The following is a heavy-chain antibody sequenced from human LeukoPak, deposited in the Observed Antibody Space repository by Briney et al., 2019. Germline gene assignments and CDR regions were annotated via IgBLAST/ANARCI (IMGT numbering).Heavy chain of an antibody. Sequence: ASVKASCKASGYTFTSYDINWVRQATGQGLEWMGWMNPNSGNTGYAQKFQGRVTMTRDTSISTAYMELSSLRSEDTAVYYCARGQGTTRPPSFDYWGQGTLVTVSS. D-gene: IGHD4-17*01. V-gene: IGHV1-8*01. J-gene: IGHJ4*02. CDR1: GYTFTSYD. CDR2: MNPNSGNT. CDR3: ARGQGTTRPPSFDY.